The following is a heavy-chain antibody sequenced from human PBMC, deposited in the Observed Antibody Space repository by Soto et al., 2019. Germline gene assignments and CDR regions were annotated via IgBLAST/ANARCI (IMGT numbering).Heavy chain of an antibody. J-gene: IGHJ4*02. CDR1: GFTVSSNY. CDR3: ARAGTHYGDQDYFDY. V-gene: IGHV3-53*04. Sequence: EVQLVESGGGLVQPGGSLRLSCAASGFTVSSNYMSWVRQAPGKGLEWVSVIYSGGSTYYADSVKGRFTISRHNSKNTLYLQMNRLRAEDTAVYSCARAGTHYGDQDYFDYWGQGTLVTVSS. D-gene: IGHD4-17*01. CDR2: IYSGGST.